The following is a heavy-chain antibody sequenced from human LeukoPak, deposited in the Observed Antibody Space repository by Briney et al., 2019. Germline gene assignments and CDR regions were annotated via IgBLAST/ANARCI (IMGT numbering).Heavy chain of an antibody. D-gene: IGHD6-6*01. CDR3: ARDPGSSSHYFDY. CDR1: GGSISSGGYY. CDR2: IYYSGST. V-gene: IGHV4-31*03. Sequence: PSETLSLTCTVYGGSISSGGYYWSWIRQHPGKGLEWIGYIYYSGSTYYNPSLKSRVTISVDTSKNQFSLKLSSVTAADTAVYYCARDPGSSSHYFDYWGQGTLVTVSS. J-gene: IGHJ4*02.